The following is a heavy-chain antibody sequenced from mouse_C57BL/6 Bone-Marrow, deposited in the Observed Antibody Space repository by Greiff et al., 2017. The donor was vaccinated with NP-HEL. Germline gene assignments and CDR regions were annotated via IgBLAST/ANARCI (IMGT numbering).Heavy chain of an antibody. D-gene: IGHD1-1*01. J-gene: IGHJ2*01. CDR2: LTPGCGGT. CDR3: ATTVVAPFDY. V-gene: IGHV1-54*01. CDR1: GYAFTNSL. Sequence: QVQLQQSGAELVRPGTSVTVSCKASGYAFTNSLLEWLKQRPGPGLAWIGVLTPGCGGTNYNAKFKGKATLTADKSSSTAYMQLSSLTSEDSAVYFCATTVVAPFDYWGQGTTLTVSS.